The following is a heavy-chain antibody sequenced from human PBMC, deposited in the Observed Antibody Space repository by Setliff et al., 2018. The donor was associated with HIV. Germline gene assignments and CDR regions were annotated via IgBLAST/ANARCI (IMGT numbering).Heavy chain of an antibody. CDR1: GYTFTSYA. V-gene: IGHV1-3*01. Sequence: GASVKVSCKASGYTFTSYAMHWVRQAPGQRLEWMGWINAGNGNTKYSQKFQGRVTMTRDTSTSTVYMELSSLRSDDTAVYYCARDNIIWSKDYWGQGTLVTVSS. D-gene: IGHD3-10*01. CDR2: INAGNGNT. J-gene: IGHJ4*02. CDR3: ARDNIIWSKDY.